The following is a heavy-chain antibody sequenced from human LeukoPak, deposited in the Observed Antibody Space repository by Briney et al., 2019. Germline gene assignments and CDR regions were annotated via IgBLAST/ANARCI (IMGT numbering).Heavy chain of an antibody. Sequence: GGSLRLSCAASGFTFSSYSMNWVRQAPGKGLEWVAFIRYDGSNKYYAGSVKGRFTISRDNSKNTLYLQMNSLRAEDTAVYYCAKDQGSGSYGFDPWGQGTLVTVSS. CDR2: IRYDGSNK. J-gene: IGHJ5*02. CDR1: GFTFSSYS. CDR3: AKDQGSGSYGFDP. V-gene: IGHV3-30*02. D-gene: IGHD3-10*01.